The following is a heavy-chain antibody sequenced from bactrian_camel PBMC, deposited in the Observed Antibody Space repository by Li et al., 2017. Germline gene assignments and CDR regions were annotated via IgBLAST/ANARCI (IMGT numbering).Heavy chain of an antibody. Sequence: HVQLVESGGGSVQTGGSLTLACKTAGDTLPTMAWFRQTPGKEREGVAGIESDGSTSYADSVKDRFTISRDNAKNTLYLQMNDLKKEDTAMYYCAKSPAYGGRWYGSYENARRGQGTQVTVS. V-gene: IGHV3S53*01. J-gene: IGHJ4*01. D-gene: IGHD6*01. CDR3: AKSPAYGGRWYGSYENAR. CDR2: IESDGST. CDR1: GDTLPT.